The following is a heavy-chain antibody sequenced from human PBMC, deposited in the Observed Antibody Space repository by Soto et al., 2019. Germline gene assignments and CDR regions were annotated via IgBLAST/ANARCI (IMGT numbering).Heavy chain of an antibody. CDR1: GFTFTSSA. CDR2: VVVGSGNT. CDR3: AAEGRRYYDFWSGYYDGAKEYYYYGMDV. J-gene: IGHJ6*02. Sequence: ASVKVSCKASGFTFTSSAVQWVRQARGQRLEWIGWVVVGSGNTNYAQKFQERVTITRDMSTSTAYMELSSLRSEATAVYYCAAEGRRYYDFWSGYYDGAKEYYYYGMDVWGQGTTVTVSS. D-gene: IGHD3-3*01. V-gene: IGHV1-58*01.